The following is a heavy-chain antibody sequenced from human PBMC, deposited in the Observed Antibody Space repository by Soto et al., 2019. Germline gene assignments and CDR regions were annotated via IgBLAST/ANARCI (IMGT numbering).Heavy chain of an antibody. Sequence: EVQLLESGGGLVEPGGSLRLSCAASGFTFSSHAMSWVRQAPGKGLEWVSGISGSGGSTYNADSVKGRFTISRDNSKNTLYLEMNSLRAEDTAVYYCAKDLFPDIVVVDGATTDWYFDLWGRGTLVTVSS. CDR3: AKDLFPDIVVVDGATTDWYFDL. V-gene: IGHV3-23*01. D-gene: IGHD2-15*01. J-gene: IGHJ2*01. CDR2: ISGSGGST. CDR1: GFTFSSHA.